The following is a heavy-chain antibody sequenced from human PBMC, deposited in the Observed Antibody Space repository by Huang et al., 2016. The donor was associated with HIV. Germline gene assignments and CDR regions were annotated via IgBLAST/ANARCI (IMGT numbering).Heavy chain of an antibody. D-gene: IGHD2-2*01. J-gene: IGHJ4*02. V-gene: IGHV1-69*01. CDR2: IIPSLGTT. CDR3: ARESNIVVVPHTIKFFDY. CDR1: GGSFSNHV. Sequence: QVQLVQSGAEVKKPGSSVKVSCTASGGSFSNHVFSWVRQGPGQGLEWMGGIIPSLGTTNYAQKFQGRVTSTADESTGTAYLELSSLRSEDTAVYFCARESNIVVVPHTIKFFDYWGQGTLVTVSS.